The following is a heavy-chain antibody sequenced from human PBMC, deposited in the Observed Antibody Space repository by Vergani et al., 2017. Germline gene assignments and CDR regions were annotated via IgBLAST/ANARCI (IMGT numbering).Heavy chain of an antibody. J-gene: IGHJ3*02. V-gene: IGHV1-2*02. CDR3: SRGSIVVVPFYDAFDI. CDR2: INPNSGGT. CDR1: GYTFTGNY. Sequence: QVQLVQSGAEVKKPGASVKVSCKASGYTFTGNYMHWVRQAPGQGLEWMGWINPNSGGTNYAQKFQGRVTMTRDTSISTAYMGLSRVRSDDTAVYYCSRGSIVVVPFYDAFDIWGQGTMVTVSS. D-gene: IGHD2-2*01.